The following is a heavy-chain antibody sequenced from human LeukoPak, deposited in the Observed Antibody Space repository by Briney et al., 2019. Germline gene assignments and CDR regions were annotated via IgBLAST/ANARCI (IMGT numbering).Heavy chain of an antibody. CDR2: ISSSSSYI. D-gene: IGHD6-6*01. J-gene: IGHJ4*02. V-gene: IGHV3-21*01. CDR3: ARVQYSRSPNLVSDY. CDR1: GFTFSSYS. Sequence: PGGSLRLSCAASGFTFSSYSMNWVRQAPGKGLEWVSSISSSSSYIYYADSVKGRFTISRDNAKNSLYLQMNSLRAEDTAVYYCARVQYSRSPNLVSDYWGQGTLVTVSS.